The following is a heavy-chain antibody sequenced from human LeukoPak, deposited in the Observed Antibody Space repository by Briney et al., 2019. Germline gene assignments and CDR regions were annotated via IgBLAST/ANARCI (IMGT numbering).Heavy chain of an antibody. V-gene: IGHV6-1*01. D-gene: IGHD6-19*01. Sequence: SQTLSLTCAISGDSVSSNSAAWNWIRQSPSRGLEWLGRTYYRSKWYNDYAVSVKSRITINPDTSKNQFSLQLNSVTPEDTAVYYCAREEGSGWYSHYYYYMDVWGKGTTVTVSS. CDR2: TYYRSKWYN. CDR3: AREEGSGWYSHYYYYMDV. CDR1: GDSVSSNSAA. J-gene: IGHJ6*03.